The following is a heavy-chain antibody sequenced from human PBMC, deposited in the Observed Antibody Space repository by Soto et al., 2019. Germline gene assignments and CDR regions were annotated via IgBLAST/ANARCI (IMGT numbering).Heavy chain of an antibody. CDR1: GFSFSYAW. CDR3: ATFRSYSDS. J-gene: IGHJ5*01. Sequence: PGGSLRLSCAASGFSFSYAWMTWVRQAPGKRLEWVGRIKSQGEGGATEYGAPVKGRFTISRDDSENTLHLQMNSLKTEDTAVYYCATFRSYSDSWGHGTLVTV. V-gene: IGHV3-15*01. CDR2: IKSQGEGGAT. D-gene: IGHD1-26*01.